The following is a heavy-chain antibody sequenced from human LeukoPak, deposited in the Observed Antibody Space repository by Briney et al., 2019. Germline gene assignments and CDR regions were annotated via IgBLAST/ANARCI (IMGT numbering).Heavy chain of an antibody. CDR2: IYHSGST. J-gene: IGHJ4*02. CDR3: ARDQGYSCGYPASFDY. Sequence: SETLSLTCTVSGYSISSGYYWGWIRQPPGKGLEWIGSIYHSGSTYYNPSLKSRVTISVDTSKNQFSLKLSSVTAADTAVYYCARDQGYSCGYPASFDYWGQGTLVTVSS. V-gene: IGHV4-38-2*02. D-gene: IGHD5-18*01. CDR1: GYSISSGYY.